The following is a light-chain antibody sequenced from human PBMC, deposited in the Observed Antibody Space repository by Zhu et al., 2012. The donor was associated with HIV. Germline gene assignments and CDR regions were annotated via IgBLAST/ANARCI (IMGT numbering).Light chain of an antibody. CDR2: GAS. Sequence: EIVLTQSPATLSVSPGGRVTLSCRASQDVNRNLVWYQQKPGQAPRLLIYGASTRATDVPARFSGSGSGTDFTLTINSLQSEDFAVYYCQQYGSWTTFGQGTRLEIK. V-gene: IGKV3-15*01. J-gene: IGKJ2*01. CDR1: QDVNRN. CDR3: QQYGSWTT.